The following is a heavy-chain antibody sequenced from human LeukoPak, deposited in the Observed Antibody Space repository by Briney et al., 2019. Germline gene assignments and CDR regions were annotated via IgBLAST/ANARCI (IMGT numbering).Heavy chain of an antibody. CDR3: ARERQNKDFWSGGDY. V-gene: IGHV3-7*01. CDR2: IKQDGSEK. Sequence: QPGGSLRLSCAASGFTFDSNSMSWVRQAPGKGLEWVANIKQDGSEKYYVDSVKGRFTISRDNAKNSLYLQMNTLRPEDTAVYYCARERQNKDFWSGGDYWGQGTLVTVSS. CDR1: GFTFDSNS. J-gene: IGHJ4*02. D-gene: IGHD3-3*01.